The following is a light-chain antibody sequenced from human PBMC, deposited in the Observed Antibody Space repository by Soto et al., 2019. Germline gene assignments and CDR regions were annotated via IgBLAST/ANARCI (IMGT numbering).Light chain of an antibody. V-gene: IGKV1-39*01. CDR1: QSIYSS. J-gene: IGKJ2*01. CDR2: AAS. CDR3: QQRYSAPYA. Sequence: DIQMTQSPSSLSASVGDRVTITCRASQSIYSSLNWYHQKPGKAPKLLIYAASNLQSGVPSRFRGSGAGTDFTLSISSLQPEDFATYYCQQRYSAPYAFGQGTNLEI.